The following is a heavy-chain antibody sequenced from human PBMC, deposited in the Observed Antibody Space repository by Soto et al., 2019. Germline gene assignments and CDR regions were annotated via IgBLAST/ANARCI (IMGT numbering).Heavy chain of an antibody. CDR3: ARARVDTLALEY. D-gene: IGHD2-15*01. J-gene: IGHJ4*02. CDR1: GFSFRSYA. CDR2: MSYDGSDK. V-gene: IGHV3-30-3*01. Sequence: QVQLVESGGGVVQPGRSLRLSCAASGFSFRSYAMYWVRQAPGKGLEWVAVMSYDGSDKDYADSVKGRFTISRDNSKNTLYLQMSSRRAEDAAVYYCARARVDTLALEYWGQGTLVTVSS.